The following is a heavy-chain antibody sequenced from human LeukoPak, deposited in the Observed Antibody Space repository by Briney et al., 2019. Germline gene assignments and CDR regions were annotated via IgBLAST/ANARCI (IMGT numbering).Heavy chain of an antibody. Sequence: SETLSLTCTVPGGSISSYYWSWIRQPPGKGLEWIGYIYYSGSTNYNPSLKSRVTISVDTSKNQFSLKLSSVTAADTAVYYCAISDGYNRPPYYYYYMDVWGKGTTVTVSS. CDR3: AISDGYNRPPYYYYYMDV. V-gene: IGHV4-59*01. J-gene: IGHJ6*03. CDR2: IYYSGST. CDR1: GGSISSYY. D-gene: IGHD5-24*01.